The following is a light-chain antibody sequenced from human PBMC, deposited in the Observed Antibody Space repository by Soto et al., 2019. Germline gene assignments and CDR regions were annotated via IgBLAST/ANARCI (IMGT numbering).Light chain of an antibody. Sequence: LTQPASVSGSPGQSITISCTGTSSDVGGYNYVSWYQQHPGKAPKLMIYDVSNRPSGVSNRFSGSKSGNTASLTISGLQAEDEADYYCSSYTSSSTHNYVFGTGTKVTVL. J-gene: IGLJ1*01. CDR3: SSYTSSSTHNYV. CDR2: DVS. CDR1: SSDVGGYNY. V-gene: IGLV2-14*01.